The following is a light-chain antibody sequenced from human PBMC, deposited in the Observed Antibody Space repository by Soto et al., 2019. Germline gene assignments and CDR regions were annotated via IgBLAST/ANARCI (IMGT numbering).Light chain of an antibody. V-gene: IGKV1-39*01. CDR2: SAS. CDR1: QRINIY. J-gene: IGKJ5*01. CDR3: QQSFSTPT. Sequence: DIHMTQSPSSLSTSIGDRVTITCRASQRINIYLNWYRQKPGKAPELLIYSASNLQSGVPSRFSGSGSGTDFTLTISGLQSEEFATYYCQQSFSTPTFGQGTRLEIK.